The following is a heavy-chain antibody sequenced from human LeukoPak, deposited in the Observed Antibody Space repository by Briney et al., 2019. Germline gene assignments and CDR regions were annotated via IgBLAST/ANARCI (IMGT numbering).Heavy chain of an antibody. CDR3: VKYGLTTGGGFFDH. CDR2: IGGSGANT. J-gene: IGHJ5*02. CDR1: GFTFSRHA. D-gene: IGHD3-22*01. V-gene: IGHV3-23*01. Sequence: GGSLRLSCVASGFTFSRHAMSWVRQAPGKGLEWVSSIGGSGANTYYADSVKGRFTISRDNSKNTLYLQMNSLRAEDTAVYYCVKYGLTTGGGFFDHWGQGTLVTVSS.